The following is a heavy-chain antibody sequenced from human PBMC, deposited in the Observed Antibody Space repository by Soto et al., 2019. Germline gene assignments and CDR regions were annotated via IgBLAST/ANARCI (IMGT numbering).Heavy chain of an antibody. Sequence: QLQLQESGPGLVKPSETLSLTCTVSGGSISSSSYYWGWIRQPPGKGLEWIGSIYYSGSTYYNPHLKSRVTISVDTSKHQFSLKLSSVTAADTAVYYCASFEYSSSSDSEYGMDVWGQGTTVTVSS. J-gene: IGHJ6*02. CDR3: ASFEYSSSSDSEYGMDV. D-gene: IGHD6-6*01. CDR2: IYYSGST. V-gene: IGHV4-39*01. CDR1: GGSISSSSYY.